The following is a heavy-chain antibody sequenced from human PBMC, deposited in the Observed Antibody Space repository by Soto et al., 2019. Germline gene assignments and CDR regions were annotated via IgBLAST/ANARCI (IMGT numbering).Heavy chain of an antibody. D-gene: IGHD3-10*01. Sequence: SETLSLTCTFSCASIIIDEYHWGWIRQPPGRGLEWIGSVKSSGTYYNPSLRSRITVSVDTSNNQFSLNLRSVTAADTATYYCVRLGDSWGQGALVTVSS. CDR1: CASIIIDEYH. CDR2: VKSSGT. CDR3: VRLGDS. J-gene: IGHJ4*02. V-gene: IGHV4-39*01.